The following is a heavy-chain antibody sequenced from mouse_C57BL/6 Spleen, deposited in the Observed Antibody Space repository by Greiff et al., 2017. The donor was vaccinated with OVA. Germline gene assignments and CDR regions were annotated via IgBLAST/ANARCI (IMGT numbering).Heavy chain of an antibody. V-gene: IGHV1-59*01. Sequence: QVQLKQPGAELVRPGTSVKLSCKASGYTFTSYWMHWVKQRPGQGLEWIGVIDPSDSYTNYNQKFKGKATLTVDTSSSTAYMQLSSLTSEDSAVYYCARYYGSSDWYFDVWGTGTTVTVSS. J-gene: IGHJ1*03. CDR1: GYTFTSYW. CDR2: IDPSDSYT. D-gene: IGHD1-1*01. CDR3: ARYYGSSDWYFDV.